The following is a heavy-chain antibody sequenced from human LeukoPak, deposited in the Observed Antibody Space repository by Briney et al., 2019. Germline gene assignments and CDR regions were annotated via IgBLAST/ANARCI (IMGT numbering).Heavy chain of an antibody. V-gene: IGHV3-64*01. J-gene: IGHJ4*02. CDR2: INSNGGST. CDR1: GFTLRDHG. Sequence: GGSLRLSCVASGFTLRDHGMHWVRQAPGKGLESVSAINSNGGSTYYAPSVKGRFTIFREESKSTLYLQMGGLRTEDMAVYYCARDIYCGSDCYSRVIDYWGQGTLVTVSS. D-gene: IGHD2-21*01. CDR3: ARDIYCGSDCYSRVIDY.